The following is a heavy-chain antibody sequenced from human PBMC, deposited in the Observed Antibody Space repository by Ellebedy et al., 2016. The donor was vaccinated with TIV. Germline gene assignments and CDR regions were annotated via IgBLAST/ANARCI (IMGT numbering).Heavy chain of an antibody. D-gene: IGHD3-22*01. J-gene: IGHJ1*01. CDR2: INPSGGST. V-gene: IGHV1-46*01. Sequence: AASVKVPCKASGYTFTSYYMHCVRQPPGQGLEWMGIINPSGGSTSYAQKFQGRVTMTRDTSTSTVYMELSSLRSEDTAVYYCARGEFKTRGSCGYGHWGQGTLVTVSS. CDR3: ARGEFKTRGSCGYGH. CDR1: GYTFTSYY.